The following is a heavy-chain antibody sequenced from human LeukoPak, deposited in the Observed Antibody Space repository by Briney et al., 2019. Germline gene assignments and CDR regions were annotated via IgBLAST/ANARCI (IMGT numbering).Heavy chain of an antibody. J-gene: IGHJ4*02. CDR3: AKDRITMVRGVIIQYFDY. D-gene: IGHD3-10*01. CDR2: ISGSGGST. CDR1: GFTFSSYA. Sequence: GGSLRLSCAASGFTFSSYAMSWVRQAPGKGLEWVSAISGSGGSTYYADSVKGRFTIYRDNSKNTLYLQMNSLRAEDTAVYYCAKDRITMVRGVIIQYFDYWGQGTLVTVSS. V-gene: IGHV3-23*01.